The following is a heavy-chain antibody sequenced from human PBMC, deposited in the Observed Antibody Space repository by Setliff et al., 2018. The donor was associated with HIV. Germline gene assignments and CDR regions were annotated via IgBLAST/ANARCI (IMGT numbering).Heavy chain of an antibody. CDR3: ARDGDYGDYIKNWFDP. CDR2: IYHSGST. D-gene: IGHD4-17*01. V-gene: IGHV4-34*01. CDR1: GGPFSDHY. Sequence: SETLSLTCAVHGGPFSDHYWNWIRQPPGKGLEWIGEIYHSGSTNYNPSPKSRVTISVDKSKNQFSLKLSSVTAADTAVYYCARDGDYGDYIKNWFDPWGQGTLVTVSS. J-gene: IGHJ5*02.